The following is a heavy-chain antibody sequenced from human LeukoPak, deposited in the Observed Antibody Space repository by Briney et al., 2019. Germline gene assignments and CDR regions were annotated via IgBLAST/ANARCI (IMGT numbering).Heavy chain of an antibody. CDR3: ARRNYDILTGYNAFDI. Sequence: GESLKISCKGSGYSFTSYWIGWVRQMPGKGLEWMGIIYPGDSDTRYSPSFQGQVTISADKSISTAYLQWSSLKASDTAMYYCARRNYDILTGYNAFDIWGQGTMVTVSS. V-gene: IGHV5-51*01. CDR1: GYSFTSYW. J-gene: IGHJ3*02. D-gene: IGHD3-9*01. CDR2: IYPGDSDT.